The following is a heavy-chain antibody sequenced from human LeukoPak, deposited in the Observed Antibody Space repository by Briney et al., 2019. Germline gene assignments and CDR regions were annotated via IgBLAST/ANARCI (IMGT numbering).Heavy chain of an antibody. Sequence: ASVKVSCKASGYTFTGYYMHWVRQAPGQGLEWMGWINFNSGGTNYAQKFQGRVTMTRDTSISTAYMELSRLSSDDTAVYYCARGIVATDPHWGQGTLVTVSS. CDR1: GYTFTGYY. J-gene: IGHJ4*02. V-gene: IGHV1-2*02. CDR2: INFNSGGT. D-gene: IGHD5-12*01. CDR3: ARGIVATDPH.